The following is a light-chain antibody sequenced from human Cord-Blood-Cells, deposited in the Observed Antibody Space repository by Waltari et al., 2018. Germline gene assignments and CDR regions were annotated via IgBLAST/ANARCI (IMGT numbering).Light chain of an antibody. J-gene: IGLJ3*02. V-gene: IGLV1-47*01. Sequence: QSVLTHPPSASGTPGPRVPLPCSGSSSNLGSNYVYCYQQLPGTAPKLLIYRNNQRPSGVPDRFSGSKSGTSASLAISGLRSEDEADYYCAAWDDSLSGWVFGGGTKLTVL. CDR3: AAWDDSLSGWV. CDR1: SSNLGSNY. CDR2: RNN.